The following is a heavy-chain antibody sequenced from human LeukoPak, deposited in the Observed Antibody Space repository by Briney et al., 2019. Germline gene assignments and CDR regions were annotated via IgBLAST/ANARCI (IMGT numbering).Heavy chain of an antibody. V-gene: IGHV3-23*01. D-gene: IGHD3-22*01. J-gene: IGHJ3*02. Sequence: GGSLRLSCAASGFTFSSYAMSWVRQAPGKGLEWVSAISGSGGSTYYADSVKGRFTISRDNSKNTLYLQMNSLRAEDTAVYYCAKDLYYYDSSGYSEPDAFDIWGQGTMVTVSS. CDR2: ISGSGGST. CDR3: AKDLYYYDSSGYSEPDAFDI. CDR1: GFTFSSYA.